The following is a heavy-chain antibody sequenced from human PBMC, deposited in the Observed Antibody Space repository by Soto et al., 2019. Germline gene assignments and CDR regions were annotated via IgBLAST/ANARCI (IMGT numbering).Heavy chain of an antibody. CDR1: GFTFSSYD. CDR3: AREGERGSGDSVDALDV. D-gene: IGHD3-10*01. Sequence: EVHLVESGGGLVQPGGSLRLSCAASGFTFSSYDMHWVRQATGKGLEWVSAIDIAGNTYYPVSVRCRFTISRENAKNSLYLQINTLRAGDTAVYYCAREGERGSGDSVDALDVWGQGTLVTVSS. V-gene: IGHV3-13*01. J-gene: IGHJ3*01. CDR2: IDIAGNT.